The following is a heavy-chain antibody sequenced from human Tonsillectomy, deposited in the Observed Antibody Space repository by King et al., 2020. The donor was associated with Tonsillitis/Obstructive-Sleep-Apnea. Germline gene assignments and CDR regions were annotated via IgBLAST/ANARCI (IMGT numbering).Heavy chain of an antibody. D-gene: IGHD4-17*01. J-gene: IGHJ4*02. V-gene: IGHV3-9*01. CDR3: VKDESEIFIYGTPHVY. Sequence: VQLVESGGGLVQPGRSLRLSCAASGFTFDDYALHWVRQAPGKGLEWVSGISWNSGSLGYADSVEGRFTISRDNAKKSTYLQMNSLRAEDAAFYYCVKDESEIFIYGTPHVYWGQGTLVSVSP. CDR2: ISWNSGSL. CDR1: GFTFDDYA.